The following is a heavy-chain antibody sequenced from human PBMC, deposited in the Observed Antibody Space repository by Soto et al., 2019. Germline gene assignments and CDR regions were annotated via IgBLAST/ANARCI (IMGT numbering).Heavy chain of an antibody. CDR3: SRDPYGSGSYDAFDI. V-gene: IGHV1-69*06. Sequence: SVKVSCKASGGTSSSYAISWVRQAPGQGLEWMGGIIPIFGTANYAQKFQGRVTITADKSTSTAYMELSSLRSEDTAVYYCSRDPYGSGSYDAFDIWGQGTMVTVSS. J-gene: IGHJ3*02. D-gene: IGHD3-10*01. CDR2: IIPIFGTA. CDR1: GGTSSSYA.